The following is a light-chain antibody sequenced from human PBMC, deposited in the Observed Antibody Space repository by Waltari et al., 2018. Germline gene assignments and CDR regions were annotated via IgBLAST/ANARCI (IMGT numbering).Light chain of an antibody. J-gene: IGLJ2*01. V-gene: IGLV2-14*03. CDR3: SSHTTSNTLI. CDR1: SSDIGRYNF. CDR2: DVF. Sequence: QSALTQPASVSGSPGQSITISCTGSSSDIGRYNFVPWYQQHPGKAPKLILYDVFNRPSGVSNRFSGSKSGNTASLTISGLQPEDETDYYCSSHTTSNTLIFGGGTRVTVL.